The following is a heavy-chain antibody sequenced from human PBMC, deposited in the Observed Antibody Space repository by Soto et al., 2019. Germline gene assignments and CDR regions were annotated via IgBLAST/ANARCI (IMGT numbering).Heavy chain of an antibody. CDR2: VSTNDDRT. CDR1: GYIFTAYG. J-gene: IGHJ4*02. CDR3: ARELHTERSAYHSFAF. Sequence: ASVKVSCKTSGYIFTAYGLAWLRQAPGQRPEWMGWVSTNDDRTNYAQSFQGRVTMTTDRSTTTTSMELRSLRPDDTAVYYCARELHTERSAYHSFAFWGQGTLVTVSS. V-gene: IGHV1-18*01. D-gene: IGHD3-16*01.